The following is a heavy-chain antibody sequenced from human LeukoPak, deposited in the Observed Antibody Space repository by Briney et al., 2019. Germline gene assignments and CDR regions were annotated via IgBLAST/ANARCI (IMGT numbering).Heavy chain of an antibody. CDR2: IYWDNDE. V-gene: IGHV2-5*02. J-gene: IGHJ4*02. CDR1: GFSLATSGVG. D-gene: IGHD2/OR15-2a*01. Sequence: SGPTLVEPTETLTLTCTFSGFSLATSGVGVGWIRQSPGKALEWLALIYWDNDERYSPSLRSRLTITKDTSKKQVVLTMTYMEPVDTATYYCAHRLVGNSNGRLGGYFNYWGQGILVAVS. CDR3: AHRLVGNSNGRLGGYFNY.